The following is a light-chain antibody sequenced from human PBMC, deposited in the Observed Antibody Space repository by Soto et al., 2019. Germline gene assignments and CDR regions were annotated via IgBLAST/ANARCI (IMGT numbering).Light chain of an antibody. CDR3: QSYDSSLSGSKV. V-gene: IGLV1-40*01. Sequence: QSVLTQPPSVSGAPGQRVTISCTGRSSNIGAGYDVHWYQQLPGTAPKLLIYGNSNRPSGVPDRFSGSKSGTSASLAITGLQAEDAADYYCQSYDSSLSGSKVFGGGTKVTVL. CDR2: GNS. CDR1: SSNIGAGYD. J-gene: IGLJ3*02.